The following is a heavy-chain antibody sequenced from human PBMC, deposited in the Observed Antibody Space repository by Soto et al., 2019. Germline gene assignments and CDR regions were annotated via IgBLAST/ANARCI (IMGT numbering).Heavy chain of an antibody. CDR2: ITGNGDNT. V-gene: IGHV3-23*01. J-gene: IGHJ6*02. Sequence: GGSLRLSCAVSGLTFSNSAMSWVRQAPGKGLEWVSVITGNGDNTHYADSVKGRFTISRDNSKNTLYLQMNSLRAEDTAVYYCARENAVVPAAYYYYGMDVWGQGTTVTVSS. D-gene: IGHD2-2*01. CDR3: ARENAVVPAAYYYYGMDV. CDR1: GLTFSNSA.